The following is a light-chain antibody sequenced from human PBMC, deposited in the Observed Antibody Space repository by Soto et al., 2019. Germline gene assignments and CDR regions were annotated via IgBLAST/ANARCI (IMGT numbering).Light chain of an antibody. CDR3: LQYYSTPLT. Sequence: DIVMTQFPDSLAVSLGERATINCKSSQSVLYSSNNKNYLAWYQQKPGQPPKLLIYWASTRESGVPDRFSGSGSGTDFTLTISSLQAEDVAVYYCLQYYSTPLTFGQGTRVEIK. CDR1: QSVLYSSNNKNY. J-gene: IGKJ1*01. V-gene: IGKV4-1*01. CDR2: WAS.